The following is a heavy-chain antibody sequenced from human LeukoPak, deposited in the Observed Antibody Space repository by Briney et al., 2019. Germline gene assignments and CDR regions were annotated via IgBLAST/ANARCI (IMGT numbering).Heavy chain of an antibody. CDR1: GFTFSSYA. V-gene: IGHV3-30-3*01. CDR2: ISYDGSNK. D-gene: IGHD3-9*01. J-gene: IGHJ4*02. CDR3: ARGGRGYDILTGYSVLGY. Sequence: GGSLRLSCAASGFTFSSYAMHWVRQAPGKGLEWVAVISYDGSNKYYADSVKGRFTISRDNSKNTLYLQMNSLGAEDTAVYYCARGGRGYDILTGYSVLGYWGQGTLVTVSS.